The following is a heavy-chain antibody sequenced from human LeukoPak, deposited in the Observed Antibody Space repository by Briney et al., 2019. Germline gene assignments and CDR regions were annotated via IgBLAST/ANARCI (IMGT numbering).Heavy chain of an antibody. Sequence: QAGGSLGLSCAASGFTFTNYAMTWVRQAPGKGLEWVSSISASGVMTYYADSVKGRFTVSRDTSKNSLYLQMSSLTAADTAVYYCAKDRSIGTYYTFDHWGQGTLVTVSS. J-gene: IGHJ4*02. D-gene: IGHD1-26*01. CDR3: AKDRSIGTYYTFDH. CDR2: ISASGVMT. CDR1: GFTFTNYA. V-gene: IGHV3-23*01.